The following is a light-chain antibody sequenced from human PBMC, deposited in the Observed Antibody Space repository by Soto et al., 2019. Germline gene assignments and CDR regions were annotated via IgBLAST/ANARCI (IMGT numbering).Light chain of an antibody. J-gene: IGLJ2*01. Sequence: QSVLTQPPSASGTPGQRVIISCSGSSSNIGSNTVNWYQQIPGTAPKLLIYSYNKRPSGVPDRFSGSKSDTSASLAISGLQSEDEAEYYCAAWDDILNGVLFGGGTKVTVL. CDR1: SSNIGSNT. CDR3: AAWDDILNGVL. V-gene: IGLV1-44*01. CDR2: SYN.